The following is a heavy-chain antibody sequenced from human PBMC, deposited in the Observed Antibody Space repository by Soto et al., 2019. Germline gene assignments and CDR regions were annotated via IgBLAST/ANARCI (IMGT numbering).Heavy chain of an antibody. J-gene: IGHJ4*02. V-gene: IGHV3-72*01. CDR1: GFSLTDHH. Sequence: EVQLVESGGALVQPGGSLRLSCAVSGFSLTDHHMNWVRQAPGKGLEWLGRTRRRSDKYRTEYAASVKGRFTISRDDSKNSVFLYIDSLTTDDTAVYYCVGETFYCFDEWGRGTLVTVSS. CDR3: VGETFYCFDE. CDR2: TRRRSDKYRT. D-gene: IGHD1-26*01.